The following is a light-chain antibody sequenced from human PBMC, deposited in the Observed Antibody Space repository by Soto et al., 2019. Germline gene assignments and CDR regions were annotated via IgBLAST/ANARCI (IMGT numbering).Light chain of an antibody. CDR3: QQYNSYSPT. V-gene: IGKV1-5*03. J-gene: IGKJ1*01. CDR2: KAS. CDR1: QSISTW. Sequence: DIQMTQPPSTLSASVGDRVTITCRASQSISTWLAWYQQEPGKAPKLLIHKASSLQSGVPSRFSGSGSGTDFTLTISSLHPDDFATYYCQQYNSYSPTFGQGTKV.